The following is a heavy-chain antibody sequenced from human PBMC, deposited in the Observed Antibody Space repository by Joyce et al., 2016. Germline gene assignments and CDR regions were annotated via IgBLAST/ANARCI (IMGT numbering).Heavy chain of an antibody. D-gene: IGHD2-2*01. V-gene: IGHV3-21*01. CDR2: ITNTGSYK. CDR1: GFTFRSYN. CDR3: ATPGRYCSSTSCYDSPFNY. Sequence: EVQLVESGGGLVKPGGSLRLSCAASGFTFRSYNMSWVRQAPGKGLEWVSSITNTGSYKYYADSEKGRFTISRDNAKNSLYLQMNSLRAEDTAVYYCATPGRYCSSTSCYDSPFNYWGQGTLVTVSS. J-gene: IGHJ4*02.